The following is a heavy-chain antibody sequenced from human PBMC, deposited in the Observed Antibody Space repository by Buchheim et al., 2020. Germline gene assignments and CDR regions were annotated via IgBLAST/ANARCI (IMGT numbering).Heavy chain of an antibody. CDR1: GFTFSSYA. J-gene: IGHJ4*02. Sequence: QVQLVESGGGVVQPGRSLRPSCAASGFTFSSYAMHWVRQAPGKGLEWVAVISYDGSNKYYADSVKGRFTISRDNSKNTLYLQMNSLRAEDTAVYYCASHLTAYCGGDCYRHTFDYWGQGTL. CDR3: ASHLTAYCGGDCYRHTFDY. D-gene: IGHD2-21*02. CDR2: ISYDGSNK. V-gene: IGHV3-30*04.